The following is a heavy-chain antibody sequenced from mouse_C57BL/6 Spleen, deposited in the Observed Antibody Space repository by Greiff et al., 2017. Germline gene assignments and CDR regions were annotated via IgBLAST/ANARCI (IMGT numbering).Heavy chain of an antibody. CDR3: AKHTPDYYGSSYGYFDV. CDR1: GFSLTSYG. Sequence: QVQLQQSGPGLVAPSQSLSITCTVSGFSLTSYGVDWVRQPPGKGLEWLGVIWGGGSTNYNSALMSRLSISKDNSKSQVFLKMNSLQTDDTAMYYCAKHTPDYYGSSYGYFDVWGTGTTVTVSS. J-gene: IGHJ1*03. V-gene: IGHV2-9*01. CDR2: IWGGGST. D-gene: IGHD1-1*01.